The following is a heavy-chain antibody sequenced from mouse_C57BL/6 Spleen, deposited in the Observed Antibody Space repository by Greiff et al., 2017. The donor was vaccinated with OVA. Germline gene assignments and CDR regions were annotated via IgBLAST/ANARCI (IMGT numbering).Heavy chain of an antibody. V-gene: IGHV1-22*01. CDR1: GYTFTDYN. CDR2: INPNNGGT. D-gene: IGHD2-5*01. J-gene: IGHJ4*01. CDR3: ARGTSYYSNYVGAMDY. Sequence: EVQLQQSGPELVKPGASVKMSCKASGYTFTDYNMHWVKQSHGKSLEWIGYINPNNGGTSYNQKFKGKATLTVNKSSSTAYMELRSLTSEDSAVYYCARGTSYYSNYVGAMDYWGQGTSVTVSS.